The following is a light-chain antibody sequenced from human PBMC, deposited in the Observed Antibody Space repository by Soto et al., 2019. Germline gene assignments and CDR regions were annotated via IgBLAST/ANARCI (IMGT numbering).Light chain of an antibody. CDR3: MSYTSSNTLV. CDR2: EVS. J-gene: IGLJ1*01. V-gene: IGLV2-14*01. Sequence: QSALTQPASVSGSPGQSITISCTGTSNDVGGYKYVSWYQHHPGKAPKLMIYEVSNRPSGVSNRFSGSKSGNTASLTISGLQAEDEAYYYCMSYTSSNTLVFGTGTKVTVL. CDR1: SNDVGGYKY.